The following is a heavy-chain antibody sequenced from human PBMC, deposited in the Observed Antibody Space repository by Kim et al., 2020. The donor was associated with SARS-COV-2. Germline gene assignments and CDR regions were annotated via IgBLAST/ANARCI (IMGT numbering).Heavy chain of an antibody. D-gene: IGHD3-10*01. CDR2: ISYDGSHK. Sequence: GGSLRLSCAASGFTFSTYGMHWVRQAPGKGLEWVAIISYDGSHKYYADSVKGRFTISRDTSKNTLYLQMNSLRAEDTAVYYCAKDRGFGSGTQYYFDYWG. V-gene: IGHV3-30*18. CDR3: AKDRGFGSGTQYYFDY. CDR1: GFTFSTYG. J-gene: IGHJ4*01.